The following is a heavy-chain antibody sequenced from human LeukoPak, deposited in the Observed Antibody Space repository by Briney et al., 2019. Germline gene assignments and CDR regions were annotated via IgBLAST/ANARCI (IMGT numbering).Heavy chain of an antibody. D-gene: IGHD2-15*01. Sequence: ASVKVSCKASAGTFSSYAISWVRQAPGQGLEWMGGIIPIFGTANYAQKFQGRVTITTDESTSTAYMKLSSLRSEDTAVYYCASRSRIKDYYYYMDVWGKGTTVTVSS. CDR1: AGTFSSYA. CDR2: IIPIFGTA. V-gene: IGHV1-69*05. CDR3: ASRSRIKDYYYYMDV. J-gene: IGHJ6*03.